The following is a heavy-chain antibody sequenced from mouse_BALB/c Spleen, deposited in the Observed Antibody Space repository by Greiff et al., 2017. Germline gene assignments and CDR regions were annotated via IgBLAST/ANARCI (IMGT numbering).Heavy chain of an antibody. CDR1: GFTFSDYY. Sequence: EVQLVESGGGLVKPGGSLKLSCAASGFTFSDYYMYWVRQTPEKRLEWVATISDGGSYTYYPDSVKGRFTISRDNAKNNLYLQMSSLKSEDTAMYYCAGDRGFAYWGQGTLVTVSA. CDR2: ISDGGSYT. V-gene: IGHV5-4*02. CDR3: AGDRGFAY. J-gene: IGHJ3*01.